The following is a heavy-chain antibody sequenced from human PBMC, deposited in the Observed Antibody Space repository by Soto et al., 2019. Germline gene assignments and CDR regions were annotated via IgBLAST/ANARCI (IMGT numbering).Heavy chain of an antibody. Sequence: ESLKISCITSGYRFTSYWIAWVRQMPGKGLEWMGIIFPSDSDTRYSPSFQGQVTISADRSTSTVFLQWASLKASDTAVYFCSRKDKRGHSKWSDPRGQATLLT. CDR1: GYRFTSYW. D-gene: IGHD1-26*01. V-gene: IGHV5-51*01. J-gene: IGHJ5*02. CDR2: IFPSDSDT. CDR3: SRKDKRGHSKWSDP.